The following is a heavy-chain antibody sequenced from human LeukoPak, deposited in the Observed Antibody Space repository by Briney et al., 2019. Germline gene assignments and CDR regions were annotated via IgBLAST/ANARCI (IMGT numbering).Heavy chain of an antibody. D-gene: IGHD1-26*01. CDR2: ISSSSYI. CDR1: GFTFSSYS. J-gene: IGHJ4*02. CDR3: VYYLVGAKRSFDY. Sequence: GGSLRLSCAASGFTFSSYSMNWVRQAPGKGLEWVSPISSSSYIYYADSVEGRFTISRDNAKNSLYLQMNSLRAEDTAVYFCVYYLVGAKRSFDYWGQGTLVTVSS. V-gene: IGHV3-21*01.